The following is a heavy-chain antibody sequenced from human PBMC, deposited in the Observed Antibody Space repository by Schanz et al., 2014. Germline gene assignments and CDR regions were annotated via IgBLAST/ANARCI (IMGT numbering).Heavy chain of an antibody. CDR1: GYTFTSYG. J-gene: IGHJ4*02. CDR3: ARDRRFFDRDDLYYFDS. CDR2: ISVYNHNK. V-gene: IGHV1-18*01. Sequence: QVQLVQSGAEVKKPGASVKVSCKASGYTFTSYGISWVRQAPGQGLEWMGWISVYNHNKEYDQKFQGRVTMTTDTSTSTAYMELTDLRSDDTAVYYCARDRRFFDRDDLYYFDSWGQGTLVTVSS. D-gene: IGHD3-3*01.